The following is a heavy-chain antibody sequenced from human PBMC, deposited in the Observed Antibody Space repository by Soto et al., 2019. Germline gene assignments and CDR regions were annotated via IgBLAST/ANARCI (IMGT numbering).Heavy chain of an antibody. CDR3: ARAPQGIAVEHSYYYGMGA. CDR2: TSSSGSTT. V-gene: IGHV3-11*01. CDR1: GFTFSDYD. J-gene: IGHJ6*02. D-gene: IGHD6-19*01. Sequence: QVELVESGGGLAKPGGSLRLSCAASGFTFSDYDMSWIRQAPGKGLEWVSYTSSSGSTTYYADSLKGRFTMSRDNAKNSRYLHMDSLRVEDTAVYYCARAPQGIAVEHSYYYGMGAWGQRTTVSFSS.